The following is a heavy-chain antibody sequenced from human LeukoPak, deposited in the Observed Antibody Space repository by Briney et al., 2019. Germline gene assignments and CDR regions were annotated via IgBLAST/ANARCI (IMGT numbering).Heavy chain of an antibody. V-gene: IGHV4-39*01. D-gene: IGHD4-11*01. CDR3: VRHGGTRITLVEVYYFDY. CDR1: GGSITSSSYY. J-gene: IGHJ4*02. Sequence: SETLSLTCSVSGGSITSSSYYWGWIRQPPEKGLEWIGSIYYTGGTYNSPSLTSRVTISVDTSKNQFSLKLSSVTAADTAVYYCVRHGGTRITLVEVYYFDYWGQGTLVTVSS. CDR2: IYYTGGT.